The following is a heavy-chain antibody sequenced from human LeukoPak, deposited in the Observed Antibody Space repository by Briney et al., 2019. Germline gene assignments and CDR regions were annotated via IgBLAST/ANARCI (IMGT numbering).Heavy chain of an antibody. D-gene: IGHD2-2*01. J-gene: IGHJ3*02. CDR2: MNPNSGNT. V-gene: IGHV1-8*03. CDR3: ARQCGSTSCYGAFDI. CDR1: GYTFTSYD. Sequence: APVKVSCKASGYTFTSYDINWVRQATGQGLEWMGWMNPNSGNTGYAQKFQGRVTITRNTSISTAYMELSSLRSEDTAVYYCARQCGSTSCYGAFDIWGQGTMVTVSS.